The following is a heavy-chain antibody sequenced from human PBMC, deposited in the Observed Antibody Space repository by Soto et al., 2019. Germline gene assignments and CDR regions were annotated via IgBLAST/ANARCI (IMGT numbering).Heavy chain of an antibody. V-gene: IGHV1-46*01. D-gene: IGHD6-19*01. J-gene: IGHJ6*02. Sequence: ASVKVSCKASGYTFTSYYMHWVRQAPGQGLEWMGIINPSGGSTSYAQKFQGRVTMTRDTSTSTVYMELSSLRSEDTAVYYCARDVLAVAGTWVYYYYYYGMDVWGQGTTVTVSS. CDR2: INPSGGST. CDR3: ARDVLAVAGTWVYYYYYYGMDV. CDR1: GYTFTSYY.